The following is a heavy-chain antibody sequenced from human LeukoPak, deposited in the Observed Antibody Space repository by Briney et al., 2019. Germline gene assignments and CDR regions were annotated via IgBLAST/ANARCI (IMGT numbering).Heavy chain of an antibody. CDR2: IYYSGST. Sequence: PSETLSLTCTVSGGSLSNFYWGWIRQPPGKGLEWIGSIYYSGSTYYNPSLKSRVTISVDTSKNQFSLKLSSVTAADTAVYYCTIGIAARVYYYGMDVWGQGTTVTVSS. CDR3: TIGIAARVYYYGMDV. CDR1: GGSLSNFY. J-gene: IGHJ6*02. V-gene: IGHV4-39*01. D-gene: IGHD6-6*01.